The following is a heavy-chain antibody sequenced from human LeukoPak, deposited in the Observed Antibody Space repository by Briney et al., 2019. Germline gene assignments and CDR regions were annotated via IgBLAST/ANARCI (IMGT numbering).Heavy chain of an antibody. J-gene: IGHJ4*02. CDR2: INWDGASR. CDR3: VKGGGGLATITSRQY. CDR1: GFTFDDYT. V-gene: IGHV3-43*01. D-gene: IGHD5-24*01. Sequence: GGSLRLSCAASGFTFDDYTMYWIRQAPGKGLEWVSAINWDGASRTYADSVKGRFSISRDNSKNSLYLQMNSLRREDTALYYCVKGGGGLATITSRQYWGQGTLVTVSS.